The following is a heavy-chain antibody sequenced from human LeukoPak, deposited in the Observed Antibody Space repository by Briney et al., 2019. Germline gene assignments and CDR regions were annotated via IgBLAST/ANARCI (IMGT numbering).Heavy chain of an antibody. CDR1: GGTFSNYG. J-gene: IGHJ3*02. CDR2: IIPIFGRA. D-gene: IGHD5-24*01. V-gene: IGHV1-69*13. CDR3: ARDGWLQLHAFDI. Sequence: GASVKVSCKASGGTFSNYGISWVRQAPGQGLEWMGGIIPIFGRAKYAQKFQGRVTITADESTSTAYMEVNSLRSEDTAVYYCARDGWLQLHAFDIWGQGTMVTVSS.